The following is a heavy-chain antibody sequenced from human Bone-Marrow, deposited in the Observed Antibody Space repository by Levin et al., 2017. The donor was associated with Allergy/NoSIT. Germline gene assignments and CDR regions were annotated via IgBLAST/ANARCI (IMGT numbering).Heavy chain of an antibody. CDR3: ARDGPAKPWA. D-gene: IGHD2-2*01. CDR2: IYSGGDT. Sequence: GGSLRLSCAVSGFTVSNNYMNWVRQAPGRGLEWVSLIYSGGDTHYADSVKGRFTISRDSSKNTLYLQMDSLRVEDTAVYYCARDGPAKPWAWGQETKVTVSS. J-gene: IGHJ3*01. CDR1: GFTVSNNY. V-gene: IGHV3-53*01.